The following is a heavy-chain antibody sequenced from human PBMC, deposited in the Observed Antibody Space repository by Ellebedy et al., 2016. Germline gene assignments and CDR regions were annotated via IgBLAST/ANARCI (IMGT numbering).Heavy chain of an antibody. D-gene: IGHD3/OR15-3a*01. Sequence: GGSLRLXXAASGFTFSSYSMNWVRQAPGKGLEWVSSISSSSSYIYYADSVKGRFTISRDNAKNSLYLQMNSLRAEDTALYYCRHGHYADYWGQGSLVTVSS. CDR1: GFTFSSYS. V-gene: IGHV3-21*04. J-gene: IGHJ4*02. CDR3: RHGHYADY. CDR2: ISSSSSYI.